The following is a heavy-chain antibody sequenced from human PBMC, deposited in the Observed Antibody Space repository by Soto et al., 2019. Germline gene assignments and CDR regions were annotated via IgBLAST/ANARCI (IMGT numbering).Heavy chain of an antibody. J-gene: IGHJ4*02. CDR3: AKAVGATTAFDH. Sequence: EVQLLESGGGLVQPGGSLRLSCAASGFTFGDYAMSWVRQAPGQGLEWVSHISGSGGSTFYADSVKGRFSISRDNSKNTLNLRMNSLRAEDTAVYYCAKAVGATTAFDHWGQGTLVTVSS. D-gene: IGHD1-26*01. CDR1: GFTFGDYA. V-gene: IGHV3-23*01. CDR2: ISGSGGST.